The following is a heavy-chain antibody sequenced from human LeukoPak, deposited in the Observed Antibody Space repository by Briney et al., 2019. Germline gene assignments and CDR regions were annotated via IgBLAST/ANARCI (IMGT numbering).Heavy chain of an antibody. CDR2: ISSSGSTI. CDR3: ARDRLEGQQRILFDY. J-gene: IGHJ4*02. CDR1: GFTFSSYE. V-gene: IGHV3-48*03. Sequence: GGSLRPSCAASGFTFSSYEMNWVRQAPGKGLEWVSYISSSGSTIYYADSVKGRFTISRDNAKNSLYLQMNSLRAEDTAVYYCARDRLEGQQRILFDYWGQGTLVTVSS. D-gene: IGHD6-13*01.